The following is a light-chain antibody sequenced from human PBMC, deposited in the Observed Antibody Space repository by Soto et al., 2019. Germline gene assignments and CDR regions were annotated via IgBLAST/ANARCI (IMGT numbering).Light chain of an antibody. CDR1: QDIKNY. CDR2: DAS. CDR3: QHYDHLPPLS. V-gene: IGKV1-33*01. Sequence: DIQMTQSPSSLSASVGDRVTITCQASQDIKNYLNWYQQKPGKAPNLLIYDASNLKTGVPSRFSGSRSGTHFTFTISSLQPEDIATYYCQHYDHLPPLSFGGGTKVEIK. J-gene: IGKJ4*01.